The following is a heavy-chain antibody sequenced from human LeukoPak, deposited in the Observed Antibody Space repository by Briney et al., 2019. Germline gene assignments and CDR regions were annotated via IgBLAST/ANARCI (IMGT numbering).Heavy chain of an antibody. J-gene: IGHJ4*02. CDR3: AREIAVAGTVDY. D-gene: IGHD6-19*01. V-gene: IGHV3-33*08. Sequence: GGSLRLSCAASGFTFSSYSMHWVRQAPGKGLEWVAVIWYDGSNKYYADSVKGRFTISRDNSKNTLYLQMNSLRAEDTAVYYCAREIAVAGTVDYWGQGTLVTVSS. CDR1: GFTFSSYS. CDR2: IWYDGSNK.